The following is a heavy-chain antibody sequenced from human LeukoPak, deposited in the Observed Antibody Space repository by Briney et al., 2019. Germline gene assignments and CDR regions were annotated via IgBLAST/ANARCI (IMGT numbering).Heavy chain of an antibody. V-gene: IGHV3-7*01. D-gene: IGHD2-2*02. J-gene: IGHJ4*02. CDR2: MKRDGSEV. CDR1: GFTFSTYW. Sequence: GGSLRLSCAASGFTFSTYWMTWVRQAPGKGLEWVANMKRDGSEVYYANSVKGHFTISRDNAKNSLYLQMNSLRAEDTAAYYCARYTEYYFDYWGQGTLVTVSS. CDR3: ARYTEYYFDY.